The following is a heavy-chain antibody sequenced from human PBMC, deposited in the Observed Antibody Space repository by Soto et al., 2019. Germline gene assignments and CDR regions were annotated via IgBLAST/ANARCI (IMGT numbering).Heavy chain of an antibody. CDR2: ISSSSSYI. J-gene: IGHJ3*02. V-gene: IGHV3-21*01. CDR1: GFTFSSYS. D-gene: IGHD3-22*01. Sequence: EVQLVESGGGLVKPGGSLRLSCAASGFTFSSYSMNWVRQAPGKGLEWVSSISSSSSYIYYADPVKGRFTLCRDNAKNSLYLQMTSLRAEDTAVYYCARGYHYFDSSGYDKWDAFDTWGQGTMVTVSS. CDR3: ARGYHYFDSSGYDKWDAFDT.